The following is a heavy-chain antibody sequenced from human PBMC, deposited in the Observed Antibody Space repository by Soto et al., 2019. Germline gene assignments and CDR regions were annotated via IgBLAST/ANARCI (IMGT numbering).Heavy chain of an antibody. V-gene: IGHV4-59*08. D-gene: IGHD2-21*01. CDR3: ARNSPLLENDYYGMAV. J-gene: IGHJ6*02. Sequence: SQTLSLTCTVSGDSISSNYWSWIRQPPGKGLEWIGYIYYSGNPTYNPSFKSRVTMSVDRSKNQFPLRLSSLTAADTAVYYCARNSPLLENDYYGMAVCGQGTTVTVSS. CDR1: GDSISSNY. CDR2: IYYSGNP.